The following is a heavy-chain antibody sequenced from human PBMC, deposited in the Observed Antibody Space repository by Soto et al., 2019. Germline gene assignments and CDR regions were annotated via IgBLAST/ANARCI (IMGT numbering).Heavy chain of an antibody. CDR2: ITTDGSTT. CDR1: GFTFSSYI. CDR3: ARCDGSAAYCFFFAY. D-gene: IGHD3-10*01. J-gene: IGHJ4*02. V-gene: IGHV3-74*01. Sequence: GGSLRLSCAASGFTFSSYIRHWVRQTPGKGLVWVSRITTDGSTTTYADSVRGRFTISRDNAKNTLYLQMNSLSAEDTAVYFCARCDGSAAYCFFFAYWGQGTPVTVSS.